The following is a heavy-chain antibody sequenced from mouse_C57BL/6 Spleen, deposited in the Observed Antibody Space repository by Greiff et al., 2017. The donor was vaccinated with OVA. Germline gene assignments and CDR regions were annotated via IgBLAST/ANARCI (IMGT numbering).Heavy chain of an antibody. Sequence: VQLQQSGAELVKPGASVKLSCTASGFNIKDYYMHWVKQRPEQGLEWIGRIDPEDGETKYAQKFQGKATITADTSSNTAYLQLSSLTSEDTAVDYCARDDYVAWFAYWGQGTLVTVSA. D-gene: IGHD2-4*01. V-gene: IGHV14-2*01. CDR2: IDPEDGET. J-gene: IGHJ3*01. CDR1: GFNIKDYY. CDR3: ARDDYVAWFAY.